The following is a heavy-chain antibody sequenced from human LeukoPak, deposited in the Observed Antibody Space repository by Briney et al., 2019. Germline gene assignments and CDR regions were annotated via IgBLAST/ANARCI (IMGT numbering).Heavy chain of an antibody. CDR1: GGSLSGYY. D-gene: IGHD2-2*02. V-gene: IGHV4-34*01. CDR2: INHSGST. Sequence: SETLSLTCAVYGGSLSGYYWSWIRQPPGKGLEWIGEINHSGSTNYNPSLKGRVTISVDTSKNQFSLKLSSVTAADTAVYYCARGRLTVVVPAAIPDANWFDPWGQGTLVTVSS. CDR3: ARGRLTVVVPAAIPDANWFDP. J-gene: IGHJ5*02.